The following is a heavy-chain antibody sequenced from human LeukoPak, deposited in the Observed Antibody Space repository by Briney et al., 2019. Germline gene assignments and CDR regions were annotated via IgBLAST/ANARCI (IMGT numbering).Heavy chain of an antibody. D-gene: IGHD5-18*01. CDR3: ARRAPYSYEWSTLDY. V-gene: IGHV4-59*08. J-gene: IGHJ4*02. CDR1: TPSPSTSY. CDR2: IYYSGST. Sequence: SQTLSPTRPLDTPSPSTSYTSCVRQPPGKGLEWVGYIYYSGSTNYNPSLKSRVTISVDTSKNQFSLKLSSVTAADTAVYYCARRAPYSYEWSTLDYWGQGTLVTVSS.